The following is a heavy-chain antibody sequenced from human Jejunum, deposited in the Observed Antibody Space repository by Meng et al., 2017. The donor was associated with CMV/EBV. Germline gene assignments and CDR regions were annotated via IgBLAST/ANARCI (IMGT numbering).Heavy chain of an antibody. CDR1: FNSYT. V-gene: IGHV1-69*02. CDR3: ATSTATTSNFGRVWNS. Sequence: FNSYTINWVRQAPGQGLEWMGRIIPILDIANSAQNFQGRLTIIADRSTSTAYMELTSLRSDDTAVYYCATSTATTSNFGRVWNSWGQGTEVTVSS. D-gene: IGHD1-1*01. CDR2: IIPILDIA. J-gene: IGHJ4*02.